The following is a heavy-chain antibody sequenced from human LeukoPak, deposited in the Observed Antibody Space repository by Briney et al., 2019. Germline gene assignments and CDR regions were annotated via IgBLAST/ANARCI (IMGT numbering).Heavy chain of an antibody. V-gene: IGHV4-59*11. CDR3: ARARKPPGNPNWFDP. J-gene: IGHJ5*02. D-gene: IGHD1-14*01. Sequence: PSETLSLTCTVSGGSISSHCWSWIRQPPGKGLEWIGYIYYSGSTNYTPSLKSRVTISVDTSKNQFSLKLSSVTAADTAVYYCARARKPPGNPNWFDPWGQGTLVTVSS. CDR2: IYYSGST. CDR1: GGSISSHC.